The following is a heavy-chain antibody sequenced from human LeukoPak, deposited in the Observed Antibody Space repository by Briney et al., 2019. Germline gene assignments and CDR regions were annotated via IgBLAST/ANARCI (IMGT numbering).Heavy chain of an antibody. CDR2: ISYDGSNK. J-gene: IGHJ3*02. V-gene: IGHV3-30*03. CDR3: ARDLLGAGAGAFDI. D-gene: IGHD1-26*01. CDR1: GFIFSSYG. Sequence: GGSLRLSCAASGFIFSSYGMHWVRQAPGKGLEWVAVISYDGSNKYYADSVKGRFTISRDNSKNTLYLQMNSLRAEDTAVYYCARDLLGAGAGAFDIWGKGTMVTVSS.